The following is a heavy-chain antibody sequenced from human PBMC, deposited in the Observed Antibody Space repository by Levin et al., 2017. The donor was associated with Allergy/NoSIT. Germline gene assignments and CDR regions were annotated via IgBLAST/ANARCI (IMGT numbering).Heavy chain of an antibody. J-gene: IGHJ4*02. Sequence: GGSLRLSCAASGFTFSKYALHWVRQAPGKGLECVAIISYDSINKYYADSVKGRFTISRDNSKNTLYLQMDSLRTDDTAVYYCAKVYSDGFSRPPPGLDYWGQGTLVTVSS. CDR2: ISYDSINK. D-gene: IGHD5-18*01. CDR1: GFTFSKYA. CDR3: AKVYSDGFSRPPPGLDY. V-gene: IGHV3-30*18.